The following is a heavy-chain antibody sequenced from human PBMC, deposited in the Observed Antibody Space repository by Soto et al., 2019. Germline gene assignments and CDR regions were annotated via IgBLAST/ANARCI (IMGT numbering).Heavy chain of an antibody. D-gene: IGHD2-15*01. CDR1: GGTFSSYA. J-gene: IGHJ3*02. V-gene: IGHV1-69*13. Sequence: SVKVSCKASGGTFSSYAISWVRQAPGQGLEWMGGIIPIFGTANYAQKFQGRVTITADESTSTAYMELSSLRSEDTAVYYCARPSPRYCSGGSCLEFPDAFDIWGQGTMVTVS. CDR3: ARPSPRYCSGGSCLEFPDAFDI. CDR2: IIPIFGTA.